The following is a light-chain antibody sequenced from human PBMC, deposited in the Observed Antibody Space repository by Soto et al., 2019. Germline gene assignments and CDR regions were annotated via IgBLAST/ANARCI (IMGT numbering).Light chain of an antibody. J-gene: IGLJ1*01. CDR3: ETWDTDTRL. V-gene: IGLV4-60*02. Sequence: QAVVTQSSSASASLGSSVKLTCSLSSGHITSIIAWHQQQPGKAPRYLMKLEDNGSYNKGSGVPDRFSGSSSGADRYLTISNLQFEDEADYYCETWDTDTRLFGPGTKLTVL. CDR2: LEDNGSY. CDR1: SGHITSI.